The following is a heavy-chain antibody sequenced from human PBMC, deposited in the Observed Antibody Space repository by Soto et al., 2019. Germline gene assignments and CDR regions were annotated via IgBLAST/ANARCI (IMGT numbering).Heavy chain of an antibody. J-gene: IGHJ4*02. CDR2: IYHSGST. D-gene: IGHD6-19*01. CDR1: GGSISSTNW. V-gene: IGHV4-4*02. Sequence: QVQLQESGPGLVKPSGTLSLTCAVSGGSISSTNWWSWVRQPPGKGLEWIGEIYHSGSTNYNPSLNCRVXLSVDKSTNQFSLKLSSVTAADTAVYYCARVWDFSSAWVDYWGQGTLVTVSS. CDR3: ARVWDFSSAWVDY.